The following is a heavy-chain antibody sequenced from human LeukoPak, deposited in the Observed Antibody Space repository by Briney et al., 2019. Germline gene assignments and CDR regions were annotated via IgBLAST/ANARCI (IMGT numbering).Heavy chain of an antibody. V-gene: IGHV3-30*18. J-gene: IGHJ3*02. Sequence: GGSLRLSCAASGFTFSTFVMQWVRQAPGKGLEWVAVISSNGNNKYYADSVKGRFTISRDNSRNTLYLQMNRLRPDDTALYYCAKDLPGVTVFGAFDIWGPGTMVIVSS. CDR2: ISSNGNNK. CDR1: GFTFSTFV. CDR3: AKDLPGVTVFGAFDI. D-gene: IGHD3-16*01.